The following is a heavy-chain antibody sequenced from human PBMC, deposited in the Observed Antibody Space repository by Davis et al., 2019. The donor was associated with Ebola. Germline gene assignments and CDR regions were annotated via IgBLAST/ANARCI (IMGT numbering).Heavy chain of an antibody. J-gene: IGHJ6*03. V-gene: IGHV3-30*18. D-gene: IGHD5-18*01. CDR3: AKDWVQLSVHYYYMDV. CDR1: GLTFSKYS. CDR2: ISYDGSNK. Sequence: GESLKISCVVSGLTFSKYSMHWVRQAPGKGLEWVAVISYDGSNKYYADSVKGRFTISRDNSKNTLYLQMNSLRAEDTAVYYCAKDWVQLSVHYYYMDVWGKGTTVTVSS.